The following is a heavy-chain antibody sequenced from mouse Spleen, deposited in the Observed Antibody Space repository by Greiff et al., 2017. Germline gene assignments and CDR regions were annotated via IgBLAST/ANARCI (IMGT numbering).Heavy chain of an antibody. V-gene: IGHV1-26*01. J-gene: IGHJ2*01. CDR1: GYTFTDYY. CDR2: INPNNGGT. CDR3: ARRIRDYFDY. Sequence: EVQLQQSGPELVKPGASVKISCKASGYTFTDYYMNWVKQSHGKSLEWIGDINPNNGGTSYNQKFKGKATLTVDKSSSTAYMELRSLTSEDSAVYYCARRIRDYFDYWGQGTTLTVSS.